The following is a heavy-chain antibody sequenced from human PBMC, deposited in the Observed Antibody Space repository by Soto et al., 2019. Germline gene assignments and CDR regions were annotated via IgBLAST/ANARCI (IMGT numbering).Heavy chain of an antibody. Sequence: DVQLVESGGGLIQPGESLRLSCAAFGLTISGKKYVAWFRQAPGKGLEWVSALYDVDGSFYADSVTGRFTTSSDSSKTTVYLQMNDLRPDDTAVYYCATWHEREHAFDVWVQGTTVTISS. CDR2: LYDVDGS. CDR3: ATWHEREHAFDV. CDR1: GLTISGKKY. V-gene: IGHV3-53*01. J-gene: IGHJ3*01. D-gene: IGHD1-1*01.